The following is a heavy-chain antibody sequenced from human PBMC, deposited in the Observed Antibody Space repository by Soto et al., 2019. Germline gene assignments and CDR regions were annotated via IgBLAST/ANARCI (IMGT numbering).Heavy chain of an antibody. D-gene: IGHD3-22*01. V-gene: IGHV1-46*01. CDR1: GYTFTRYY. Sequence: ASVKVSCKASGYTFTRYYMHWERQAPGQGLEWMGIIHSSGGSTSYAQKFQGRVTMTRDTSTSTAYMALSSLRSAATAVYYCARDAARESSGEWDCWGQVTMVTV. CDR3: ARDAARESSGEWDC. J-gene: IGHJ4*02. CDR2: IHSSGGST.